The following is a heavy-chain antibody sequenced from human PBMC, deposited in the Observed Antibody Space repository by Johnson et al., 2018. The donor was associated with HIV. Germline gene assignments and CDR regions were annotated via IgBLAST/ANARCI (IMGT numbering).Heavy chain of an antibody. V-gene: IGHV3-74*02. Sequence: MQLVESGGGLVQPGGSLRLSCAVSGFTFTNYWMHWVRQAPGKGLVWVSRVNNDGGDPLYADSVKGRLTISSDNSKNTLYLQMNSLRAEDTAVYYCAREGGTFYDSSGSLAFDIWGQGTMVAVSS. CDR2: VNNDGGDP. J-gene: IGHJ3*02. D-gene: IGHD3-22*01. CDR3: AREGGTFYDSSGSLAFDI. CDR1: GFTFTNYW.